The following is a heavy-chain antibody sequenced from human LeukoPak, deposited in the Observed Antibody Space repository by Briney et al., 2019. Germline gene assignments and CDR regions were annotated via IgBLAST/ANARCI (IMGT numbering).Heavy chain of an antibody. CDR2: IIPIFGTT. D-gene: IGHD6-13*01. CDR3: ARVVGLTGYSSSWYSGYYYYMDV. V-gene: IGHV1-69*06. CDR1: GGTFSSYA. J-gene: IGHJ6*03. Sequence: SVKVSCEASGGTFSSYAISWVRQAPGQGLEWMGGIIPIFGTTNYAQKFQDRVTITADKSTSTAYMELSSLRSEDTAVYYCARVVGLTGYSSSWYSGYYYYMDVWGKGTTVTVSS.